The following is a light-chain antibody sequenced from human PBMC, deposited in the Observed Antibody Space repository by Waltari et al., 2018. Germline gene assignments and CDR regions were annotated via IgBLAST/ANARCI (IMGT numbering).Light chain of an antibody. J-gene: IGKJ3*01. V-gene: IGKV1-33*01. Sequence: DIQMTQSPSSLSASVGDRVTITCQASQDISNYLNWYQQKPGKAPKLLIYDASNLETGVPSRFSGSGSGTDFTFTISSLQPEDIATYYSQQHDNLPPFTFGPGTKVDVK. CDR2: DAS. CDR1: QDISNY. CDR3: QQHDNLPPFT.